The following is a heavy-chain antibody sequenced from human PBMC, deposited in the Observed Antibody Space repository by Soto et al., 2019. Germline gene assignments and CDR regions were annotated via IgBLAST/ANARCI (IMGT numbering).Heavy chain of an antibody. CDR3: ARRWGEGRVDY. CDR2: IYHSGNT. CDR1: GGSISSSNW. Sequence: QVQLQESGPGLVKPSGTLSLTCAVSGGSISSSNWWSWVRQPPGKGLEWIGEIYHSGNTNYNPSLTGRVTIAVDTSRNPLSLKLSSVTAVDTAVYYCARRWGEGRVDYWGQGTLVTVSS. J-gene: IGHJ4*02. V-gene: IGHV4-4*02. D-gene: IGHD3-10*01.